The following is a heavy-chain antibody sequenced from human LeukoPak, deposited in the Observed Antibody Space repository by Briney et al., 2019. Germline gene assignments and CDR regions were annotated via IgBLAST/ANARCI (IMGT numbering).Heavy chain of an antibody. CDR1: GASISSESYY. CDR2: IYNTGST. CDR3: ARVMAVNPDWFDP. D-gene: IGHD5-24*01. Sequence: SETLSLTCTVSGASISSESYYWTWIRQPAGKGLEWIGRIYNTGSTKYNPFLKSRVTISIDTSKNQFSLKLNSATAADTAVYYCARVMAVNPDWFDPWGQGTLVTVSS. J-gene: IGHJ5*02. V-gene: IGHV4-61*02.